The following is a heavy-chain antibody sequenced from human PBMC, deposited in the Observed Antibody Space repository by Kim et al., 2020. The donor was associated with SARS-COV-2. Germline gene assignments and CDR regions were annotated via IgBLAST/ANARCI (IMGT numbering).Heavy chain of an antibody. Sequence: SETLSLTCTVSGGSISSSSYYWGWIRQPPGKGLEWIGSIYYSGSTYYNPSLKSRVTISVDTSKNQFSLKLSSVTAADTAVYYCARHGAPYDSSGYDFDYWGQGTLVTVSS. CDR2: IYYSGST. D-gene: IGHD3-22*01. CDR1: GGSISSSSYY. V-gene: IGHV4-39*01. CDR3: ARHGAPYDSSGYDFDY. J-gene: IGHJ4*02.